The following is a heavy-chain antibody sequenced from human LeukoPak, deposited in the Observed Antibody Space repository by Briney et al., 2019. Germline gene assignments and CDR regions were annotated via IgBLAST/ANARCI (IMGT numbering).Heavy chain of an antibody. V-gene: IGHV3-23*01. CDR2: LASSSGGGT. J-gene: IGHJ5*02. D-gene: IGHD5-18*01. CDR3: ARRSYGRNWFDP. Sequence: GGSLRLSCAASGFTFRSYAMSWVRQAPGKGLEWVSTLASSSGGGTYYADSVKGRFTISRDSSRNTLFLQMNSLRAEDTAVYYCARRSYGRNWFDPWGQGTLVTVSS. CDR1: GFTFRSYA.